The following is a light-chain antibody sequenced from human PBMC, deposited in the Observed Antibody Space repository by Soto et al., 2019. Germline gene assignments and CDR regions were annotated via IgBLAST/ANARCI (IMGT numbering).Light chain of an antibody. CDR3: ISFAGSAYV. J-gene: IGLJ1*01. CDR2: EVS. V-gene: IGLV2-8*01. Sequence: QSALTQPPSASGSPGQSVTISCTGTSSDVGGYNYVSWYQQYPGKVPKLIIYEVSERPSGVPDRFCGSKSGNKASLTVSGLHPEDEADYYCISFAGSAYVFGTGTKVTVL. CDR1: SSDVGGYNY.